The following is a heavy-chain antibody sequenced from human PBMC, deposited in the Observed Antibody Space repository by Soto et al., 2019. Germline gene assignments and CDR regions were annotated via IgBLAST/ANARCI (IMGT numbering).Heavy chain of an antibody. V-gene: IGHV5-10-1*01. D-gene: IGHD5-18*01. CDR1: GYRFAGYW. J-gene: IGHJ4*02. CDR3: ARQIHVSDTGPNFQCYFAY. Sequence: ESMKLSCKGSGYRFAGYWITWVRQKPGKGLEWMGRIDPSDSQTYYSPSFRGHVTISVTKSITTVFLQWSSLRASDTAMYYGARQIHVSDTGPNFQCYFAYWGQGTPVTVSA. CDR2: IDPSDSQT.